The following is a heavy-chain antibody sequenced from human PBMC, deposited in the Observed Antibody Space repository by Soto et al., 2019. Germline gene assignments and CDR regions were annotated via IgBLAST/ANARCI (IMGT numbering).Heavy chain of an antibody. J-gene: IGHJ4*02. V-gene: IGHV3-33*01. CDR1: GFTFSSYG. CDR2: IWYDGSNK. CDR3: ARDGKLELPGLDY. Sequence: PGGSLRLSCAASGFTFSSYGMHWVRQAPGKGLEWVAVIWYDGSNKYYADSVKGRFTISRDNSKNTLYLQMNSLRAEDTAVYYCARDGKLELPGLDYWGQGTLVTVSS. D-gene: IGHD1-7*01.